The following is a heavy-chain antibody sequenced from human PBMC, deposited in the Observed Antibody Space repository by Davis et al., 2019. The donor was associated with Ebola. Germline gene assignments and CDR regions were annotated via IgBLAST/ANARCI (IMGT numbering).Heavy chain of an antibody. CDR3: ARGTNGYNPGGYFDS. CDR2: IYPDDSDT. V-gene: IGHV5-51*01. J-gene: IGHJ4*02. Sequence: GESLKISCKGSGYSFTNYWIGWVRQMPGKGLEWMGIIYPDDSDTRYSPSFQGQVTFSADKSISTAYMQWSSLKASDTAIYYCARGTNGYNPGGYFDSWGQGTLVTVSS. D-gene: IGHD5-24*01. CDR1: GYSFTNYW.